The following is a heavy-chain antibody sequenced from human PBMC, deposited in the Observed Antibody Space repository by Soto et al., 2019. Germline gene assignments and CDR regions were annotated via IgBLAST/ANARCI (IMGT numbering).Heavy chain of an antibody. V-gene: IGHV4-59*01. CDR3: ARDLWGYCGTDCYPLDV. Sequence: QVRLQESGPGLVKPSETLSLTCTVSGGSISRYYWSWIRQPPGKGLEWIGYLYNAGSTIYNPSLKSRVTKSVDMSQNQFSLNLNYVTAADTAVYYCARDLWGYCGTDCYPLDVWGQGTTVTVSS. D-gene: IGHD2-21*02. J-gene: IGHJ6*02. CDR1: GGSISRYY. CDR2: LYNAGST.